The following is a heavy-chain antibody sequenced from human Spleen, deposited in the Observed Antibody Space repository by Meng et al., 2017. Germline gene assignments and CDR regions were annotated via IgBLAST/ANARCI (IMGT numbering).Heavy chain of an antibody. J-gene: IGHJ4*02. CDR3: AWAYYDFWSGYYS. D-gene: IGHD3-3*01. Sequence: AVISYDGSNKYYADSVKGRFTISRDNSKNTLNLQLNSLRAEDTAVYYCAWAYYDFWSGYYSWGQGTLVTVSS. V-gene: IGHV3-30*03. CDR2: ISYDGSNK.